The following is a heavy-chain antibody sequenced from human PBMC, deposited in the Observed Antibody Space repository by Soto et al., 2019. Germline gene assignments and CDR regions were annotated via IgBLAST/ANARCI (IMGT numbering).Heavy chain of an antibody. Sequence: GGSLRLSCAASGFTFSSYAMHWVRQAPGKGLEWVAVISYDGSNKYYADSVKGRFTISRDNSKNTLYLQMNSLRAEDTAVYYCARASSSENYFDYWGQGTLVTVS. CDR1: GFTFSSYA. V-gene: IGHV3-30-3*01. CDR2: ISYDGSNK. D-gene: IGHD6-6*01. CDR3: ARASSSENYFDY. J-gene: IGHJ4*02.